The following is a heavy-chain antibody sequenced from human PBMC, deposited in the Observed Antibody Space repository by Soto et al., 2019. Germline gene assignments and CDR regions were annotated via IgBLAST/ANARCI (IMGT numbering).Heavy chain of an antibody. J-gene: IGHJ4*02. Sequence: GGSLRLSCAASGFTFNSCAMSWVRHAPGKGLEWVSGIGGSGDDTHYADSVKGRFTISRDNSKNTLSLQMNSLRAEDTAVYYCAKEIGSRGPFDYWGQGILVTVSS. D-gene: IGHD3-16*01. V-gene: IGHV3-23*01. CDR1: GFTFNSCA. CDR2: IGGSGDDT. CDR3: AKEIGSRGPFDY.